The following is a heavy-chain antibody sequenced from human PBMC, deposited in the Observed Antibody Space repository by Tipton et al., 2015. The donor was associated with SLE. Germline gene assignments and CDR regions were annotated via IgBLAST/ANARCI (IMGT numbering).Heavy chain of an antibody. CDR2: ISSSSRYI. Sequence: SLRLSCAASGFIFSDYSMNWVRQAPGKGLEWVSSISSSSRYIYHAESLKGRFTISVDTSKNQFSLKLSSVTAADTAVYYCARAGILTGYYPYFDYWGQGTLVTVSS. J-gene: IGHJ4*02. V-gene: IGHV3-21*01. CDR1: GFIFSDYS. D-gene: IGHD3-9*01. CDR3: ARAGILTGYYPYFDY.